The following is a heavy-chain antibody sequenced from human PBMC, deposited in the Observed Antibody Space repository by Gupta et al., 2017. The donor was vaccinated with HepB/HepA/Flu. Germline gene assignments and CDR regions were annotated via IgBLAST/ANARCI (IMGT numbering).Heavy chain of an antibody. Sequence: EVQLVQSGAEVTKPGESLKISCKGSGYSFTSYWLGWVRQMPGKGLEWMGIIYPGDSDTRYSPSFQGQVTISADKSISTAYLQWSSLKASDTAMYDCARLGHCSGGSCYDRGWDDWGQGTLVTVSS. J-gene: IGHJ4*02. D-gene: IGHD2-15*01. V-gene: IGHV5-51*01. CDR1: GYSFTSYW. CDR2: IYPGDSDT. CDR3: ARLGHCSGGSCYDRGWDD.